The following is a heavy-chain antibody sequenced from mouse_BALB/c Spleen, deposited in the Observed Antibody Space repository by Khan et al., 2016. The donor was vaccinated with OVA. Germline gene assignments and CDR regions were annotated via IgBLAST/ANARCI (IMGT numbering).Heavy chain of an antibody. V-gene: IGHV3-2*02. J-gene: IGHJ2*01. CDR1: GYSINSDYA. D-gene: IGHD1-1*01. CDR3: ARVYGGDFDY. CDR2: ISYSGNT. Sequence: EVQLQESGPGLVKPSQSLSLTCTVTGYSINSDYAWNWIRQFPGNKLEWMGFISYSGNTNYNPSLKSRISITRDTSKNQFFLQLNSVTTEDTARYYCARVYGGDFDYWGQGTTLTVSS.